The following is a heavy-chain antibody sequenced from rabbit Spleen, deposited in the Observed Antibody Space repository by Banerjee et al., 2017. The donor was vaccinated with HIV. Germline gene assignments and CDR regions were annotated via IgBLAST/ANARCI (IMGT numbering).Heavy chain of an antibody. CDR2: IDPVFGIT. V-gene: IGHV1S7*01. D-gene: IGHD4-1*01. CDR3: VREVAVKFNL. CDR1: RFDFSTYS. J-gene: IGHJ4*01. Sequence: QLVESGGGLVQPGGSLKLSCKASRFDFSTYSMSWVRQAPGKGLEWIGYIDPVFGITNYANSVKGRFTISSDNTQNTLYLQLNSLTAADTATYFCVREVAVKFNLWGPGTLVTVS.